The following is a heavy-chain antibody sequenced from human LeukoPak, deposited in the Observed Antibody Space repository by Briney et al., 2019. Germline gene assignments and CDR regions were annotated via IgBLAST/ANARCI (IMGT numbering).Heavy chain of an antibody. CDR3: ARDGGGITMIVVVTPVPTYFDY. D-gene: IGHD3-22*01. Sequence: PGGSLRLSCAASGFTFDSYEMNWVRQAPGKGLEWVSYFSSSGSTIYYADSVKGRFTISRDNAKNSLYLQMNSLRAEDTAVYYCARDGGGITMIVVVTPVPTYFDYWGQGTLVTVSS. J-gene: IGHJ4*02. CDR1: GFTFDSYE. CDR2: FSSSGSTI. V-gene: IGHV3-48*03.